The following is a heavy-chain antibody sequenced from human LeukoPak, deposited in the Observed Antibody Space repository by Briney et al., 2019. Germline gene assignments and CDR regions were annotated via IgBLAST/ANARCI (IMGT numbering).Heavy chain of an antibody. CDR3: ARSWAAKWELPGQFDS. Sequence: SETLSLTCTVSGASMNNYYCSWIRQSPEKGLEWLGFVFSRGTTNLNPSFKSRLIMSIDTSKNQFSLRLSSVAAADTAVYFCARSWAAKWELPGQFDSWGQGRLVSVSS. J-gene: IGHJ4*02. CDR2: VFSRGTT. CDR1: GASMNNYY. V-gene: IGHV4-59*08. D-gene: IGHD1-26*01.